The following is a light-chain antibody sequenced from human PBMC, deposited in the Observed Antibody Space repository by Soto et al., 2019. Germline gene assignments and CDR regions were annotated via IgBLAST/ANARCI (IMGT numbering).Light chain of an antibody. J-gene: IGLJ2*01. CDR2: EVS. V-gene: IGLV2-14*01. CDR1: NRDVGAYSF. Sequence: QSAQTQPASVSGSPGQSITISCTGTNRDVGAYSFVSWYQQHPGKAPKLMISEVSKRPSGVSNRFSGSKSGNTASLTVSGLQADDEADYYCSSYTSRTTPNVIFGGGTKLTVL. CDR3: SSYTSRTTPNVI.